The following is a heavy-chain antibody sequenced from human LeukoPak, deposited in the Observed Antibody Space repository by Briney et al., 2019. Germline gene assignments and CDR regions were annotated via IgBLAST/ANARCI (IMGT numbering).Heavy chain of an antibody. CDR2: INWNSDSI. Sequence: PGGSLRLSCAISGFTFDDYAMHWVRQVPGKGLEWVSGINWNSDSIGYADSVKGRFTTSRDNAKNSLYLQMNSLRAEDTAVYYCARGLVTMVRDDAFDIWGQGTMVTVSS. J-gene: IGHJ3*02. D-gene: IGHD3-10*01. CDR3: ARGLVTMVRDDAFDI. V-gene: IGHV3-9*01. CDR1: GFTFDDYA.